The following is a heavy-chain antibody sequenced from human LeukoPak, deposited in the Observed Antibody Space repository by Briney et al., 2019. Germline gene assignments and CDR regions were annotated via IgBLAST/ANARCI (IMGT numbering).Heavy chain of an antibody. J-gene: IGHJ4*02. CDR1: GFTFDDYA. V-gene: IGHV3-23*01. CDR2: ISGGGGST. CDR3: AKISVTLTRDY. Sequence: PGGSLRLSCAASGFTFDDYAMHWVRQAPGKGLEWVSLISGGGGSTYYADSVKGRFTISRDNSKNTLFLQMNSLGADDTAVYYCAKISVTLTRDYWGQGTLVTVSS. D-gene: IGHD6-19*01.